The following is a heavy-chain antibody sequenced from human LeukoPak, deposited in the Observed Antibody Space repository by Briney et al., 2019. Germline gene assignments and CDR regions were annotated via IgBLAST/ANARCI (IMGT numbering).Heavy chain of an antibody. CDR2: IKSKTDGGTT. J-gene: IGHJ4*02. V-gene: IGHV3-15*01. CDR1: GFSFRSYA. Sequence: GGSLRLSCAASGFSFRSYAMSWVRQAPGKGLEWVGRIKSKTDGGTTDYAAPVKGRFTISRDDSKNTLYLQMNSLKTEDTAVYYCTKGSGYDFWSGYYNGFDYWGQGTLVTVSS. D-gene: IGHD3-3*01. CDR3: TKGSGYDFWSGYYNGFDY.